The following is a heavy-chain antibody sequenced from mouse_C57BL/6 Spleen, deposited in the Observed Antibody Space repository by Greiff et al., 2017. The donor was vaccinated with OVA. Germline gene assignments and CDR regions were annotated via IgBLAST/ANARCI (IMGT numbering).Heavy chain of an antibody. V-gene: IGHV1-18*01. Sequence: EVQLVESGPELVKPGASVKIPCKASGYTFTDYNMDWVKQSHGKSLEWIGDINPNNGGTIYNQKFKGKATLTVDKSSSTAYMELRSLTSEDTAVYYCARRTTDWYFDVWGTGTTVTVSS. CDR3: ARRTTDWYFDV. J-gene: IGHJ1*03. CDR1: GYTFTDYN. CDR2: INPNNGGT.